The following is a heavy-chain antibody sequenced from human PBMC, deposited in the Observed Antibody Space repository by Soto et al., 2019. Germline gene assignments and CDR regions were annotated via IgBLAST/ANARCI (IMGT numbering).Heavy chain of an antibody. CDR2: ISSSSSYI. V-gene: IGHV3-21*01. CDR3: ARDGDYGDYFGC. CDR1: GFTFSSYS. J-gene: IGHJ4*02. Sequence: EVQLVESGGGLVKPGGSLRLSCAASGFTFSSYSMNWVRQAPGKGLEWVSSISSSSSYIYYADSVKGRFTISRDNAKNSLYLQMNSLRAEDTAVYYCARDGDYGDYFGCWGQGTLVTVSS. D-gene: IGHD4-17*01.